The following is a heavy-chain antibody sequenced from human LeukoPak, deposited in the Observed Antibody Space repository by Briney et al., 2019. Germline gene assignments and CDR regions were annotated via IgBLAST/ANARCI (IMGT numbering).Heavy chain of an antibody. CDR1: GFTFSSYA. V-gene: IGHV3-23*01. D-gene: IGHD6-13*01. CDR2: IRGGGST. Sequence: GGSLRLSCAASGFTFSSYAMSWVHQAPGKGLEWVSAIRGGGSTYYADSVKGRFTISRDNSENTLYLQMNSLRAEDTAVYYCAKVSSSWYGWGQGTLVTVSS. J-gene: IGHJ4*02. CDR3: AKVSSSWYG.